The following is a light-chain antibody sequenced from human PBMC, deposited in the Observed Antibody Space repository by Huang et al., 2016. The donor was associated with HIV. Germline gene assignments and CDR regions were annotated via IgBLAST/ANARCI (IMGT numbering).Light chain of an antibody. Sequence: DIVMTQSPDSLVVSLGERATINCQSSQIISYNSNNKNDLAWYQQKPGQPPKLLLYWASSRESGVPDRFTGSGSGTDFTLTISSLQAEDVAVYYCQQYYITPLTFGGGTKVEI. CDR3: QQYYITPLT. CDR1: QIISYNSNNKND. CDR2: WAS. V-gene: IGKV4-1*01. J-gene: IGKJ4*01.